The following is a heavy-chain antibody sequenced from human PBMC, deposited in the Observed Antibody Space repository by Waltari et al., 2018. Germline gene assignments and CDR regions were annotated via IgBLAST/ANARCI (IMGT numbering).Heavy chain of an antibody. CDR1: EFIFSNYW. D-gene: IGHD1-1*01. Sequence: EVQLVESGGGLVQPGGSLRVPCTSSEFIFSNYWMSWVRQAPGKEPEWVANIGEDGTGKYYVHSVKGRFTISRDNVKNSLYLEMNSLRAEDTAMYYCTRSGGASAFDIWGQGTMVTVSS. V-gene: IGHV3-7*02. CDR2: IGEDGTGK. CDR3: TRSGGASAFDI. J-gene: IGHJ3*02.